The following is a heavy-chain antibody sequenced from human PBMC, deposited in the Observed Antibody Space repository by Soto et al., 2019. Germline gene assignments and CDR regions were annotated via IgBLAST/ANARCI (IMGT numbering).Heavy chain of an antibody. D-gene: IGHD1-26*01. Sequence: GASLRLSCVASGFTFSTDGMNWVRQAPGKGLEWVSAISGSGGSTYYADSVKGRFTISRDNSKNTLYLQMNSLRAEDTAVYYCAKDSNSGNYVDYWGQGTLVTVSS. CDR3: AKDSNSGNYVDY. J-gene: IGHJ4*02. CDR1: GFTFSTDG. V-gene: IGHV3-23*01. CDR2: ISGSGGST.